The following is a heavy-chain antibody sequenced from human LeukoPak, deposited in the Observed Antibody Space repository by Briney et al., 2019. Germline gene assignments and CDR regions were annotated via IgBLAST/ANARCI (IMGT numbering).Heavy chain of an antibody. CDR2: INHSGST. V-gene: IGHV4-34*01. CDR1: GGSFSDHY. Sequence: SETLSLTCAVYGGSFSDHYWRWIRQPPGKGLEWIGEINHSGSTNYNPSLKSRVTIAVDTSKIQFSLKLTSATAADTAVFYCARGSEGRDGYNCDYWGQGTLVTVSS. J-gene: IGHJ4*02. CDR3: ARGSEGRDGYNCDY. D-gene: IGHD5-24*01.